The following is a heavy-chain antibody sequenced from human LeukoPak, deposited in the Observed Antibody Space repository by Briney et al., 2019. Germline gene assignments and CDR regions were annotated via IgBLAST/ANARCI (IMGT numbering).Heavy chain of an antibody. V-gene: IGHV4-59*11. J-gene: IGHJ6*03. Sequence: PSETLSLTCTVSGGPISSHYWSWIRQPPGKGLEWIGYIYYSGSTNYTPSLKSRVTISVDTSKNQFSLKLSSVTAADTAVYYCASMIVVSPNYYYYMDVWGKETTVTVSS. CDR3: ASMIVVSPNYYYYMDV. D-gene: IGHD3-22*01. CDR1: GGPISSHY. CDR2: IYYSGST.